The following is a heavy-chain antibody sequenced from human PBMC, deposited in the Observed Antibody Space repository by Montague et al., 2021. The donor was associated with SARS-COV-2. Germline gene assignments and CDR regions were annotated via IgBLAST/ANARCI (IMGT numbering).Heavy chain of an antibody. CDR2: ISYSGST. D-gene: IGHD3-22*01. Sequence: SETLSLTCTVSGASVRSDNSDWNWMRQPPGKGLEGLGYISYSGSTXYTPSLKSRVTISEDTTKNQLSLMVITATAADTAVYYCAGIGYASVGYYYIYPDWGQGTLVTVSS. J-gene: IGHJ1*01. CDR1: GASVRSDNSD. V-gene: IGHV4-61*01. CDR3: AGIGYASVGYYYIYPD.